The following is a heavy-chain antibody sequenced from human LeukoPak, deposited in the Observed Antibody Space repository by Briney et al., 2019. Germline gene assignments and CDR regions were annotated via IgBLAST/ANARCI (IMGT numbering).Heavy chain of an antibody. CDR2: IKQDGSET. CDR1: GFTFRSYS. J-gene: IGHJ3*01. Sequence: PGGSLRLSCAASGFTFRSYSMTWVRQYPGKGLEWVANIKQDGSETYYADSVKGRFTISRDNAKRSLYLQMNSLRAEDTAVYYCARDGELGSPADAFDGWGQGTMVTVS. V-gene: IGHV3-7*01. CDR3: ARDGELGSPADAFDG. D-gene: IGHD1-26*01.